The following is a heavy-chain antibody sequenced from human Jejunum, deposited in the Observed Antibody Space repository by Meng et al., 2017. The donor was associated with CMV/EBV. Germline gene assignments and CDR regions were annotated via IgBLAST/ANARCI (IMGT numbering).Heavy chain of an antibody. CDR1: GFTFSSFA. CDR3: ARGLNWLDP. J-gene: IGHJ5*02. CDR2: SSGST. Sequence: SCAASGFTFSSFAMSWVRQAPGKGLEWVSGSSGSTYYAGSVKGRFSISRDNSKSTLFLQMNSLRDEDTAVYYCARGLNWLDPWGQGTLVTVSS. V-gene: IGHV3-23*01. D-gene: IGHD3-10*01.